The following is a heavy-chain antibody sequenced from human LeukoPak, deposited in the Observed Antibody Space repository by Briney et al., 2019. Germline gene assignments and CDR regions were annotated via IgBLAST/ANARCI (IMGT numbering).Heavy chain of an antibody. CDR2: ISSSGSTI. Sequence: GGSLRLSCATSGFSFSNYDMNWVRQAPGKGLEWVSYISSSGSTIYYADSVKGRFTISRDNAKNSLYLQMNSLRAEDTAVYFCESSIRLIRGVIIATYNETDDGGQRTL. CDR1: GFSFSNYD. D-gene: IGHD3-10*01. CDR3: ESSIRLIRGVIIATYNETDD. V-gene: IGHV3-48*03. J-gene: IGHJ4*02.